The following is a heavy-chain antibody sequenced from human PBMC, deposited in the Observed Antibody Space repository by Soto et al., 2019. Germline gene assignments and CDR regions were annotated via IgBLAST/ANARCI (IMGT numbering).Heavy chain of an antibody. CDR3: ARLNAGTTYYYYGMDV. Sequence: SETLSLTCTVSGGSISYYWGWIRQPPGKGLEWIGSIYYSGSTYYNPSLKSRVTISVDTSKNQFSLKLSSVTAADTALYYCARLNAGTTYYYYGMDVWGQGTTVTVSS. D-gene: IGHD1-7*01. V-gene: IGHV4-39*01. CDR1: GGSISYY. CDR2: IYYSGST. J-gene: IGHJ6*02.